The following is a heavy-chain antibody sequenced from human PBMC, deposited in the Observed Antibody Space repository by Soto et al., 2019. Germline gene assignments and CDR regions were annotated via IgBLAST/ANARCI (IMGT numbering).Heavy chain of an antibody. D-gene: IGHD1-1*01. CDR3: ARIDWNQYYYHYYLAV. V-gene: IGHV1-8*01. CDR1: GYTFTSYD. J-gene: IGHJ6*03. CDR2: MNPNSGNT. Sequence: ASVKVSCKASGYTFTSYDINWVRQATGQGLERMGWMNPNSGNTGYAQKFQGRVTMTRNTSISTAYMELSSLRSEDTAVYYCARIDWNQYYYHYYLAVWGKGTTVTVSS.